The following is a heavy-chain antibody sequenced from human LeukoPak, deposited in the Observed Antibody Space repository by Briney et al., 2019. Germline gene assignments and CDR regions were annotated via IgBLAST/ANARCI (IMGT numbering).Heavy chain of an antibody. J-gene: IGHJ4*02. CDR3: ARNYSSSWRDFDY. V-gene: IGHV3-11*01. CDR1: GFSFSDFY. D-gene: IGHD6-13*01. CDR2: ISSRGSTI. Sequence: GGSLRLTCAASGFSFSDFYMSWIRRAPGKGLEWVSYISSRGSTIDYADSVKGRFTISRDNAKNSVYLHMNSVRAEDTAVYYCARNYSSSWRDFDYWGQGALVTVSS.